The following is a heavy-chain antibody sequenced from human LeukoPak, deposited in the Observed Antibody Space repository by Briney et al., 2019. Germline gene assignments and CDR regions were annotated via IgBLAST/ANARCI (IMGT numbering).Heavy chain of an antibody. D-gene: IGHD5-12*01. J-gene: IGHJ4*02. CDR2: IKQDGSEK. CDR1: GFTFSSYW. Sequence: GGSLRLSCAASGFTFSSYWMSWVRQAPGQGLEWVANIKQDGSEKYYVDSVKGRFTISRDNAKNSLYLQMNSLRAEDTAVYYCARDLRVATILFDYWGQGTLVTVSS. V-gene: IGHV3-7*01. CDR3: ARDLRVATILFDY.